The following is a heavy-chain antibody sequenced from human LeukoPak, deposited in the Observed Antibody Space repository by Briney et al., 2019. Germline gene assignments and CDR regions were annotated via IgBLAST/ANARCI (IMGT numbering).Heavy chain of an antibody. CDR1: GFTFSSYN. D-gene: IGHD3-10*01. CDR3: AKEGDYYGSGSYRDGFDI. CDR2: ITSGSSYI. V-gene: IGHV3-21*01. Sequence: GGSLRLSCAASGFTFSSYNMNWVRQAPGKGLEWVSSITSGSSYIYYADSVKGRFTISRDNAKNSLYLQMNSLRAEDTAVYYCAKEGDYYGSGSYRDGFDIWGQGTRATVSS. J-gene: IGHJ3*02.